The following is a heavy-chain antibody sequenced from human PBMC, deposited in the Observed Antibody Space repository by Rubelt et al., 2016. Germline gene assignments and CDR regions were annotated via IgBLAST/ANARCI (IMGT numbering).Heavy chain of an antibody. V-gene: IGHV3-33*01. D-gene: IGHD6-13*01. CDR3: ARDQIATAGTWD. CDR2: IWYDGSNK. CDR1: GFNFSNYG. Sequence: QVQLVESGGGVVQPGRSLRLSCAASGFNFSNYGMHWVRQAPGKGLEWVAVIWYDGSNKYYADSVKGRFTISRDNSNNTLYLQLNSLGAGDTAVYYCARDQIATAGTWDWGQGTLVTVSS. J-gene: IGHJ4*02.